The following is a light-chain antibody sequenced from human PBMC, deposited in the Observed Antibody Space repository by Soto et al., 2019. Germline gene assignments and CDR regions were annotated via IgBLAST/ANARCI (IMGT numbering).Light chain of an antibody. Sequence: QAVVTQPASVSGSPGQSITISCTGTSSDVGGYNYVSWYQQRPGKAPKLMIYDVSNRPSGVSNRFSGSKSGNTASLTISGLQAEDEADYYCSSYTSSSTPDVFGTGTKLTVL. CDR2: DVS. V-gene: IGLV2-14*01. CDR3: SSYTSSSTPDV. J-gene: IGLJ1*01. CDR1: SSDVGGYNY.